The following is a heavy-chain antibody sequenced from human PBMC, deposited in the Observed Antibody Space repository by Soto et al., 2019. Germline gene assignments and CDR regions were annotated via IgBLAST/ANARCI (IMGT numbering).Heavy chain of an antibody. CDR3: ARAVTYYDFWSGYRGMDYYYYMDV. V-gene: IGHV1-2*04. D-gene: IGHD3-3*01. CDR1: GYTFTGYE. J-gene: IGHJ6*03. CDR2: INPNSGGT. Sequence: ASVKVSCKASGYTFTGYEMHWVRLAPGQGLEWMGWINPNSGGTNYAQKFQGWVTMTRDTSISTAYMELSRLRSDDTAVYYCARAVTYYDFWSGYRGMDYYYYMDVWGKGTTVTVSS.